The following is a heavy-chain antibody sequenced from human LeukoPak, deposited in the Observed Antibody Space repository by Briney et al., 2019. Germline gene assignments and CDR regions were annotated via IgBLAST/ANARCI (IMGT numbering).Heavy chain of an antibody. J-gene: IGHJ6*03. CDR3: ATDSLGIAASYYYMDV. D-gene: IGHD6-25*01. Sequence: ASVKVSCKVSGYTLTELSMHWVRQAPGKGLEWMGGFDPEDGETIYAQKFQGRVTTTEDTSTDTAYMELSSLRSEDTAVYYCATDSLGIAASYYYMDVWGKGTTVTVSS. CDR2: FDPEDGET. V-gene: IGHV1-24*01. CDR1: GYTLTELS.